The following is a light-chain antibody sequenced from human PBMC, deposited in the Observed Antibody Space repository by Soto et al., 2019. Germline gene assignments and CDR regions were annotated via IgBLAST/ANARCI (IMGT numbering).Light chain of an antibody. CDR3: QQYSNFLRT. CDR1: QSVSSY. J-gene: IGKJ1*01. CDR2: GAS. V-gene: IGKV3-15*01. Sequence: DIVLTQSPVTLSWSPGETVTLSCRASQSVSSYLAWYQQKPGKAPRLLIYGASSRESGIPARFSGSGSGTEFTLTISSLQPEDFATYYCQQYSNFLRTFGQGTKVDIK.